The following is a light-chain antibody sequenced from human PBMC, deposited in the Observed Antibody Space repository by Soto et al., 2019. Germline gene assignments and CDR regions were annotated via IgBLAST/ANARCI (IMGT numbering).Light chain of an antibody. Sequence: EIVMTQSPATLSVSPGERATLSCGASQSVSGNLAWYQQKPGQPPRLLIYGASTRATGIPARFSGSGSGTEFTLTNSSLQSVDFAVYYCQQYNNWTLTFGGGTKVEIK. CDR1: QSVSGN. CDR3: QQYNNWTLT. V-gene: IGKV3-15*01. J-gene: IGKJ4*01. CDR2: GAS.